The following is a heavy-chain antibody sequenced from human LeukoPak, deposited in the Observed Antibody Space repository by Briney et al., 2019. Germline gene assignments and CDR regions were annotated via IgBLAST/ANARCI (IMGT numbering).Heavy chain of an antibody. Sequence: SETLSLTCAVYGGSFSGYYWSWIRQPPGKGLEWIGEINHSGSTNYNPSLKSRVTISVDTSKNQSSLKLSSVTAADTAVYYCAREIVGVNFDYWGQGTLVTVSS. D-gene: IGHD1-26*01. J-gene: IGHJ4*02. CDR1: GGSFSGYY. CDR3: AREIVGVNFDY. V-gene: IGHV4-34*01. CDR2: INHSGST.